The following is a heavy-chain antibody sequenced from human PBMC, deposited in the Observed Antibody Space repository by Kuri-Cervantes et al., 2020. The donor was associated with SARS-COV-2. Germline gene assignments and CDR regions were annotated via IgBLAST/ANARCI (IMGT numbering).Heavy chain of an antibody. J-gene: IGHJ6*02. Sequence: GESLKISCAASGFTFSSYDMHWVRQATGKGLEWVSAIGTAGDPYYPGSVKGRFTISRDNSKNTLYLQMNSLRAEDTAVYYCARVYYYDSSGYPTDDYYYGMDVWGQGTTVTVSS. D-gene: IGHD3-22*01. CDR1: GFTFSSYD. CDR2: IGTAGDP. V-gene: IGHV3-13*05. CDR3: ARVYYYDSSGYPTDDYYYGMDV.